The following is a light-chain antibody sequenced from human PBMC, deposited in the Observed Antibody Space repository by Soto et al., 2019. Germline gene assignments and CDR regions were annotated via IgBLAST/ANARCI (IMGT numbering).Light chain of an antibody. CDR3: HQYNYWPWS. V-gene: IGKV3-15*01. CDR2: GAS. CDR1: ESVIRN. J-gene: IGKJ1*01. Sequence: VMTQSPSTLSVPQGETATLSCRASESVIRNLAWYQQKPGQVPRLLIYGASTRVTGVPARFSGSGSGTEFTLTISSLQSEDFAIYYCHQYNYWPWSFGQGTKVDIK.